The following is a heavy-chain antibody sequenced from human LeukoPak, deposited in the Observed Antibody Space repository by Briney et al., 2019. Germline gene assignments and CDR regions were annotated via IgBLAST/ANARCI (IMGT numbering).Heavy chain of an antibody. V-gene: IGHV4-34*01. CDR2: INHSGST. CDR3: ARRPYRYCSGGSCYPPRPFDY. CDR1: GGSFSGYY. J-gene: IGHJ4*02. D-gene: IGHD2-15*01. Sequence: SETLSLTCAVYGGSFSGYYWSWIRQPPGKGLEWIGEINHSGSTNYNPSLKSRVTISVDTSKNQFSLKLSSVTAADTAVYYCARRPYRYCSGGSCYPPRPFDYWGQGTLVTVSS.